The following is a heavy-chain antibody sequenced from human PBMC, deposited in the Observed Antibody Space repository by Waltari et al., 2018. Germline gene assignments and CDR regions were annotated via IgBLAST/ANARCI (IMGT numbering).Heavy chain of an antibody. D-gene: IGHD6-19*01. CDR2: IYHSGST. V-gene: IGHV4-38-2*02. Sequence: QVQLQESGPGLVKPSETLSLTCTVSGYSISSGYYWGWIRQPPGKGLEWIGSIYHSGSTYYNPSLKSRVTISVDTSKNQFSLKLSSVTAADTAVYYCASGGSGWPPGADYWGQGTLVTGSS. CDR1: GYSISSGYY. J-gene: IGHJ4*02. CDR3: ASGGSGWPPGADY.